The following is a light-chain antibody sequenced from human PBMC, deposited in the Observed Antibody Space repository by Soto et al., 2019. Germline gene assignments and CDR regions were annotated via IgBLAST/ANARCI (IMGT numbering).Light chain of an antibody. V-gene: IGLV3-1*01. CDR1: KLGDKY. Sequence: SYELTQPPSVSVSTGQTASINCSGDKLGDKYTCWYQQKPGQSPVLVIYQHSQRPSGIPERFSGSNSGNTATLTISGTQAMDEADYYCQAWDSSTDVVFGGGTKLTVL. CDR2: QHS. J-gene: IGLJ2*01. CDR3: QAWDSSTDVV.